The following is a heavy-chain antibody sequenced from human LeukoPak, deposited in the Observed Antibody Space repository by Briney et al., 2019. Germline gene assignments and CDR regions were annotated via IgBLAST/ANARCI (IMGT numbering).Heavy chain of an antibody. V-gene: IGHV6-1*01. CDR1: GDSVSSNSAT. CDR2: TYYRSKWLY. CDR3: ARAGTGFHDY. J-gene: IGHJ4*02. D-gene: IGHD7-27*01. Sequence: SQTLSLTCAISGDSVSSNSATWHWLRQSPSRGLEWLGRTYYRSKWLYDYAVSVKSRITINPDTFKNQFSLQPNSVTPEDTAVYYCARAGTGFHDYWGQGLLVTVSS.